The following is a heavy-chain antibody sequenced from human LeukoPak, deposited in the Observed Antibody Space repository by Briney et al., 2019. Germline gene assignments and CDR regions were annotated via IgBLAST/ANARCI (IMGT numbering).Heavy chain of an antibody. CDR1: GFTCSSYG. CDR2: ISYDGSNK. Sequence: GGSLLHSCAASGFTCSSYGMHWVRQPPAKELQSVAVISYDGSNKYYADSVKGRLNIYRDNSKITLYLQMDSLRAEDPAVYYCAKEVQVERRKDGFDSWGQGTMVTVSS. D-gene: IGHD1-1*01. J-gene: IGHJ3*02. V-gene: IGHV3-30*18. CDR3: AKEVQVERRKDGFDS.